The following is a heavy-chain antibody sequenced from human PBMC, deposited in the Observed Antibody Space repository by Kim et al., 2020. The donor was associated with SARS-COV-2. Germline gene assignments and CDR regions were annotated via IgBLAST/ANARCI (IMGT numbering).Heavy chain of an antibody. V-gene: IGHV3-7*03. Sequence: GGSLRLSCAVSGFTFSSYWMSWVRQAPGKGLEWVVNINQDGSETHYVDSVKGRFTISRDNAKKSLYLQMSSLRAEDTAVFYCARTTASGWGQVYWGQGTLVTVSS. J-gene: IGHJ4*02. D-gene: IGHD6-19*01. CDR1: GFTFSSYW. CDR2: INQDGSET. CDR3: ARTTASGWGQVY.